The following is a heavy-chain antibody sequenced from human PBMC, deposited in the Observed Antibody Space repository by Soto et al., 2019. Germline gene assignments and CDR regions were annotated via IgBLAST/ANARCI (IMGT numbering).Heavy chain of an antibody. J-gene: IGHJ6*02. V-gene: IGHV4-39*07. CDR3: ARASPVVTDV. D-gene: IGHD5-18*01. Sequence: SETLSLTCIVSSGSMSSSLNHWGWIRQPPGKGLEWIGNINYSGSTNNNPSLKTRVTISVDKSKNQFSLKLSSVTAADTAVYYCARASPVVTDVWGQGTTVTVSS. CDR2: INYSGST. CDR1: SGSMSSSLNH.